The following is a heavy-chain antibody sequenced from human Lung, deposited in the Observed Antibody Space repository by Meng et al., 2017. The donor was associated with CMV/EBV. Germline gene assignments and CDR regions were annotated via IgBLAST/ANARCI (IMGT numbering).Heavy chain of an antibody. CDR2: IHFDGSNE. V-gene: IGHV3-30*02. J-gene: IGHJ4*02. CDR1: GFTLKYYG. D-gene: IGHD3-3*01. CDR3: AKAVFGVVIDY. Sequence: SCAASGFTLKYYGMHWVRQAPGKGLEWVAFIHFDGSNEHYADSVTGRFTISRDNPKNMLYLEMNSLRVEDTAVYYCAKAVFGVVIDYLGQGTLVTVSS.